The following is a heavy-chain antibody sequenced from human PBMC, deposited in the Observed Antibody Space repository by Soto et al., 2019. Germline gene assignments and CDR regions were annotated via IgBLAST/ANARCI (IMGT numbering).Heavy chain of an antibody. CDR1: GFTFNIYA. CDR2: IGGSGTAT. CDR3: AKGGTYHIGNFDS. Sequence: PGGSLRLCCAASGFTFNIYAMNWVRQAPGKGLEWVSGIGGSGTATYFADSVKGRFTISRDNFKNMVYLQMNSLSAEDTAVYYCAKGGTYHIGNFDSWGQGTLVTVSS. V-gene: IGHV3-23*01. J-gene: IGHJ4*02. D-gene: IGHD5-12*01.